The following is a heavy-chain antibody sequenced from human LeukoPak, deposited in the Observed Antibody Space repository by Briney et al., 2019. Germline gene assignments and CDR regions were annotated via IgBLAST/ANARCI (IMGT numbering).Heavy chain of an antibody. D-gene: IGHD1-26*01. CDR2: ISSSSSYI. CDR1: GFTFSSYS. J-gene: IGHJ6*03. V-gene: IGHV3-21*01. Sequence: GGSLRLSCAASGFTFSSYSMNWVRQAPGKGLEWVSSISSSSSYIYYADSVKGRFTISRDNAKNSLYLQMNSLRAEDTAVYYCARDRIGSGSYYYYYYMDVWGKGTTVTVSS. CDR3: ARDRIGSGSYYYYYYMDV.